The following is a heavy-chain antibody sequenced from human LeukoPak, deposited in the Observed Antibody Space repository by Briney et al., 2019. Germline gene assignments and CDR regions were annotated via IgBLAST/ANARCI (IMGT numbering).Heavy chain of an antibody. V-gene: IGHV4-61*08. D-gene: IGHD3-22*01. J-gene: IGHJ5*02. Sequence: SGPTLVNPTQTLTLTCTFSGFSLSTSGMCVSWIRQPPGKGLEWIGYIYYSGRTSYNPSLKSRVTISVDTSKNQFSLKLSSVTAADTAVYYCARHAPGTGYYYDSSGYWFDPWGQGTLVTVSS. CDR2: IYYSGRT. CDR1: GFSLSTSGMC. CDR3: ARHAPGTGYYYDSSGYWFDP.